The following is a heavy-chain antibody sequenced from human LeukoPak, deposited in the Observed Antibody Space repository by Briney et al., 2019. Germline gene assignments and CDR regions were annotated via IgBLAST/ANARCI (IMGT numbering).Heavy chain of an antibody. CDR3: ATNFPIYCSSTSCYAIY. D-gene: IGHD2-2*01. CDR1: GGSISSGGYY. CDR2: INHSGST. Sequence: SQTLSLTCTVSGGSISSGGYYWSWIRQPPGKGLEWIGEINHSGSTNYNPSLKSRVTISVDTSKNQFSLKLSSVTAADTAVYYCATNFPIYCSSTSCYAIYWGQGTLVTVSS. J-gene: IGHJ4*02. V-gene: IGHV4-31*03.